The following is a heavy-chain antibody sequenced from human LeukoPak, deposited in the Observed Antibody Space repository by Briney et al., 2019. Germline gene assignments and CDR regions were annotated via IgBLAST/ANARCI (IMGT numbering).Heavy chain of an antibody. CDR2: IYFSGGT. D-gene: IGHD5-18*01. CDR1: GGSISAGGFY. CDR3: ATGYNYGSAY. V-gene: IGHV4-31*03. Sequence: SQTLSLTCTVSGGSISAGGFYWYWIRQHPREGLEWIGYIYFSGGTYYNPSLKSRITISLDTSKNQFFLKLSSVTAADTAVYYCATGYNYGSAYWGQGALVTVSS. J-gene: IGHJ4*02.